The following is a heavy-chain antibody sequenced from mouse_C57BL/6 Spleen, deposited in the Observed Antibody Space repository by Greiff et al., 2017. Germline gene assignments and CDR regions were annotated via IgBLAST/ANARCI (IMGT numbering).Heavy chain of an antibody. CDR3: ARARYGSSRGGFAY. V-gene: IGHV1-66*01. J-gene: IGHJ3*01. D-gene: IGHD1-1*01. Sequence: VQLVESGPELVKPGASVKISCKASGYSFTSYYIHWVKQRPGQGLEWIGWIYPGSGNTKYNEKFKGKATLTADKSSSTAYMQLSSLTSEDSAVYYCARARYGSSRGGFAYWGQGTLVTVSA. CDR2: IYPGSGNT. CDR1: GYSFTSYY.